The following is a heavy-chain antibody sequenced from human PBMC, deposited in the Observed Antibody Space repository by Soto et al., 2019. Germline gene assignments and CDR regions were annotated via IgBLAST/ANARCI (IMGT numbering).Heavy chain of an antibody. Sequence: EVQLVESGGGLVQPGGSLRLSCAASGFTFSSYSMNWVRQAPGKGLEWISYISSSSSNIFYADSVKGRFTIFRDNAKNSLYLQMNSLRDEDTAVYYCARGPPQAVASFSDYWGQGTLVTVPS. D-gene: IGHD6-19*01. V-gene: IGHV3-48*02. CDR3: ARGPPQAVASFSDY. CDR1: GFTFSSYS. J-gene: IGHJ4*02. CDR2: ISSSSSNI.